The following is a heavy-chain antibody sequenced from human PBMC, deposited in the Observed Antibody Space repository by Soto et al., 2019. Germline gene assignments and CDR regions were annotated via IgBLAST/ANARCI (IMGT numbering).Heavy chain of an antibody. CDR2: IYYSGST. D-gene: IGHD3-10*01. Sequence: TLSLTCTVSGGSISSGGYYWSWIRQHPGKGLEWIGYIYYSGSTYYNPSLKSRVTISVDTSKNQFSLKLSSVTAADTAVYYCASIKYYYYYMDVWGKGTTVTVSS. CDR1: GGSISSGGYY. J-gene: IGHJ6*03. CDR3: ASIKYYYYYMDV. V-gene: IGHV4-31*03.